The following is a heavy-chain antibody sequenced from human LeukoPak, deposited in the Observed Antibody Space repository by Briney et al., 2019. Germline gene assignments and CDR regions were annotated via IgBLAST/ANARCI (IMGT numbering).Heavy chain of an antibody. CDR3: ARDLYRIVVVPHYFDY. Sequence: PGGSLRLSCVASGFTFSSYWMSWVRQAPGKGLEWVANIKKDGSEKYYVDSVKGRFTISGDNAKNSLYLQMNSLRAEDTAVYYCARDLYRIVVVPHYFDYWGQGTLVTVSS. D-gene: IGHD3-22*01. CDR1: GFTFSSYW. J-gene: IGHJ4*02. V-gene: IGHV3-7*01. CDR2: IKKDGSEK.